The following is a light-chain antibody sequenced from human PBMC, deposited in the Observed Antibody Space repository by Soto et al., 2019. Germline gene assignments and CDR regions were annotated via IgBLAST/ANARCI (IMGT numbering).Light chain of an antibody. J-gene: IGLJ2*01. CDR1: SSDVGGYNY. V-gene: IGLV2-14*01. Sequence: QSALTQPASDSGSTGQSITISCTGTSSDVGGYNYVSWYQQHPGKAPKPMIYDVSNRPSGVSKRFSGSKSGNTASLTISGLKAEDEADYYCSSYTSSNTLAFGGGTKLTVL. CDR2: DVS. CDR3: SSYTSSNTLA.